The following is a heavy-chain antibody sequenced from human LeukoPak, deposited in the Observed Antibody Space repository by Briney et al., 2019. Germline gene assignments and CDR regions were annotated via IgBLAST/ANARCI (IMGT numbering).Heavy chain of an antibody. D-gene: IGHD5-12*01. CDR1: GFTFSSYG. CDR3: AKDSMWLLDKDGIDY. J-gene: IGHJ4*02. CDR2: IRYDGSNK. Sequence: GGSLRPSCAASGFTFSSYGMHWVRQAPGKGLEWVAFIRYDGSNKYYADSVKGRFTISRDNSKNTLYLQMNSLRAEDTAVYYCAKDSMWLLDKDGIDYWGQGTLVTVSS. V-gene: IGHV3-30*02.